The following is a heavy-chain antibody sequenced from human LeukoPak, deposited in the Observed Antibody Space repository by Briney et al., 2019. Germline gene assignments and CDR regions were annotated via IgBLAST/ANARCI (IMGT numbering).Heavy chain of an antibody. D-gene: IGHD2-8*02. J-gene: IGHJ4*02. CDR2: ISYSGST. CDR3: AGHHPRNTVDF. Sequence: TSETLSLTCTVSGGSISSYYWSWIRQPPGKGLEWIGYISYSGSTNYNPSLKSRVTISLDTSKNQFSLKLSSVTAADTAVYYCAGHHPRNTVDFWGQGTLVTVSS. CDR1: GGSISSYY. V-gene: IGHV4-59*08.